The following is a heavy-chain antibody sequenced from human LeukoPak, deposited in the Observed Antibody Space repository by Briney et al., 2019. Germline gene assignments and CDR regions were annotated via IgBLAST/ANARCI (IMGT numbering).Heavy chain of an antibody. CDR3: ARVPIEWEPSRAFDY. V-gene: IGHV4-39*07. CDR1: GGSISSSSYY. Sequence: SETLSLTCTVSGGSISSSSYYWGWIRQPPGKGLEWIGSIYYSGSTYYNPSLKSRVTISVDTSKNQFSLKLSSVTAADTAVYYCARVPIEWEPSRAFDYWGQGTLVTVSS. CDR2: IYYSGST. J-gene: IGHJ4*02. D-gene: IGHD1-26*01.